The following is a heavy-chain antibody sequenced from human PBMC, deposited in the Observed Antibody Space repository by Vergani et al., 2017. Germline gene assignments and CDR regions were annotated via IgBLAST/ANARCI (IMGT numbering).Heavy chain of an antibody. J-gene: IGHJ3*02. V-gene: IGHV4-59*01. CDR3: ARVKILPFVDI. CDR1: GGSISSYY. D-gene: IGHD2-21*01. CDR2: IYYSWST. Sequence: QVQLQESGPGLVKPSETLSLTCTVSGGSISSYYWSWIRQPPGKGLEWIGYIYYSWSTNYNPSLKSRVTISVDTSKNQCSMKLRSVTAADTDGYYCARVKILPFVDIWGKGTMVTASS.